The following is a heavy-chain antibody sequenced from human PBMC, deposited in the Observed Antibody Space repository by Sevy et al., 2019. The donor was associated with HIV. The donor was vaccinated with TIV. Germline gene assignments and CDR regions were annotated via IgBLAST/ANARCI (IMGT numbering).Heavy chain of an antibody. J-gene: IGHJ4*02. CDR3: ARDGYLGTESYYFDY. CDR1: GYTFTSYG. CDR2: ISAYNGNT. V-gene: IGHV1-18*01. D-gene: IGHD7-27*01. Sequence: ASVKVSCKASGYTFTSYGISWVRQAPGQGLEWMGWISAYNGNTNYAQMLQCRVSMTTDTSTSTAYMELRSLRSDDTAVYYCARDGYLGTESYYFDYWGQGTLVTVSS.